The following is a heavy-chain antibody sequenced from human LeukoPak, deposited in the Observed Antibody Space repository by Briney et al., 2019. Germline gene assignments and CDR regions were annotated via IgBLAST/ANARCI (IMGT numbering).Heavy chain of an antibody. CDR3: ARMYSGTSYYFDY. Sequence: PSETLSLTCSVSGVSISTYYWIWIRQPPAKGLEWMGFFSYSGSTKYNPSLKSRVTMPVDTSKNQFSLKLNSVTAADTAVYYCARMYSGTSYYFDYWGQGTLVTVSS. CDR1: GVSISTYY. J-gene: IGHJ4*02. D-gene: IGHD1-26*01. CDR2: FSYSGST. V-gene: IGHV4-59*01.